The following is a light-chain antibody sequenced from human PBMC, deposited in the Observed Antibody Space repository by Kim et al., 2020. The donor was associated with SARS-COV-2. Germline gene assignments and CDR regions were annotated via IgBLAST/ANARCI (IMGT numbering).Light chain of an antibody. J-gene: IGLJ3*02. CDR2: YDS. V-gene: IGLV3-21*04. CDR1: DIGDKS. CDR3: QVWDSSSDHPV. Sequence: SYELTQPPSVSVAPGQTATMTCEGADIGDKSVQWYQQRPGQAPVLVIYYDSDRPSGITDRFSGSNSGNTATLTISRVEAGDEADYFCQVWDSSSDHPVFGGGTQLTVL.